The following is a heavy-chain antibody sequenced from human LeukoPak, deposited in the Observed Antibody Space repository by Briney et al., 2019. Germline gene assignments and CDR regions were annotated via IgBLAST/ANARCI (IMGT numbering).Heavy chain of an antibody. CDR1: GVSISSSNSY. CDR2: IYYSGNT. D-gene: IGHD3-10*01. J-gene: IGHJ4*02. Sequence: SETLSLTCTVSGVSISSSNSYWGWIRQPPGKGLEWIGSIYYSGNTYYNASLKSQVSISIDTSKDRFSLKLTSVTAADTAVYYCASSRFGEFNWGQGTLVTVSS. CDR3: ASSRFGEFN. V-gene: IGHV4-39*01.